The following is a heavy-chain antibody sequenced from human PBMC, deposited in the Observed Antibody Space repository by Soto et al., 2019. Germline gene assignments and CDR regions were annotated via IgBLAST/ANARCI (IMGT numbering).Heavy chain of an antibody. D-gene: IGHD3-22*01. J-gene: IGHJ4*02. V-gene: IGHV4-59*01. CDR3: ARERGYYDSSGREFDY. CDR2: VYYSGST. CDR1: GCSISSYY. Sequence: XETLSLTCTVSGCSISSYYWSWIRQPPGKGLDWIGYVYYSGSTNYNPSLKSRVTISVDTSKNQFSLKLSSVTAADTAVYYCARERGYYDSSGREFDYWGPGTLLTVPQ.